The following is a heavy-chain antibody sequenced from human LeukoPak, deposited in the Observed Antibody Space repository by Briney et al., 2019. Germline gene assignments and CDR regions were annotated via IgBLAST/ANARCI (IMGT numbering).Heavy chain of an antibody. CDR1: GYTFTSYD. D-gene: IGHD2-8*01. V-gene: IGHV1-8*01. CDR2: MNPNSGNT. J-gene: IGHJ5*02. CDR3: ARAYCTNGVCFWFDP. Sequence: ASVKVSCKASGYTFTSYDINWVRQATGQGLEWMGWMNPNSGNTGYAQRLQGRVTMTRNTSISTAYMELSSLRSEDTAVYYCARAYCTNGVCFWFDPWGQGTLVTVSS.